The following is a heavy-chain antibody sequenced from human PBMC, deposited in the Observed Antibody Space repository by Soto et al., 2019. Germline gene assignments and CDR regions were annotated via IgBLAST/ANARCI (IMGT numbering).Heavy chain of an antibody. CDR1: SGFLSSGNYY. CDR3: ARVPDY. D-gene: IGHD2-2*01. CDR2: ISYSGST. Sequence: TLSPTCAVSSGFLSSGNYYWSWIRQPPGKGLECIGFISYSGSTYYTPSLKSRVTISIDRSKNQFSLKLSSVTAADTAVYYCARVPDYWGQGILVTVSS. J-gene: IGHJ4*02. V-gene: IGHV4-30-4*01.